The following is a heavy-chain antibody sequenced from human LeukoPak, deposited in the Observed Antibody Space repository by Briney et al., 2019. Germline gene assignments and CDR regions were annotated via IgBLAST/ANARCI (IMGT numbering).Heavy chain of an antibody. Sequence: QPGGSLRLSCAASGFTFSSYGMHWVRQAPGKGLEWVAVISYDGSNKYYADSVKGRFTISRDNSKNTLYLQMNSLRAEDTAVYYCARVAVQMDRRPGDYDSSGYPFDYWGQGTLVTVSS. D-gene: IGHD3-22*01. J-gene: IGHJ4*02. V-gene: IGHV3-30*03. CDR2: ISYDGSNK. CDR1: GFTFSSYG. CDR3: ARVAVQMDRRPGDYDSSGYPFDY.